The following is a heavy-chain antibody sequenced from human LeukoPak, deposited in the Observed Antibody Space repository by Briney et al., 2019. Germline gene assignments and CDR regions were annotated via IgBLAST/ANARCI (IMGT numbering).Heavy chain of an antibody. Sequence: GGSLRLSCAASGFTFSSYAMSWVRQAPGKGLEWVSGTSGSGGSTYYAGSVKGRFTISRDNSKNTLYLQMNSLRVEDTAVYYCAKNGGSQCYSHLDAWGQGTLVTISS. V-gene: IGHV3-23*01. J-gene: IGHJ5*02. D-gene: IGHD2-15*01. CDR2: TSGSGGST. CDR1: GFTFSSYA. CDR3: AKNGGSQCYSHLDA.